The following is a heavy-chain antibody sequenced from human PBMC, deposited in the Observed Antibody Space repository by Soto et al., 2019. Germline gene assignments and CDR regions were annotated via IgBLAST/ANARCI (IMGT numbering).Heavy chain of an antibody. CDR3: AKGRSYYYYGVDA. J-gene: IGHJ6*02. CDR2: IIDSGGST. V-gene: IGHV3-23*01. Sequence: PGGSLRLSCAASGFTVSSNYMGWVRQAPGKGLEWVSDIIDSGGSTYYADSVKGRFTISRDNSKSTLYLQMNSLRAEDTALYYCAKGRSYYYYGVDAWGQGTTVTVSS. CDR1: GFTVSSNY.